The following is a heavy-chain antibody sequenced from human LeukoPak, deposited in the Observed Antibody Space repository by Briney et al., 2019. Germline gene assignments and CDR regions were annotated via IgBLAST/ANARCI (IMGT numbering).Heavy chain of an antibody. CDR2: IYYSGST. V-gene: IGHV4-59*01. Sequence: SETLSLTCTVSGVSISSYYWSWIRKPPGKGLEWIGYIYYSGSTNYNPSLKSRVTISVDTSKNQFSLKLNSVTAADTAVYYCARTTEDCSSTSCYQYWFDPWGQGTLVTVSS. CDR1: GVSISSYY. J-gene: IGHJ5*02. CDR3: ARTTEDCSSTSCYQYWFDP. D-gene: IGHD2-2*01.